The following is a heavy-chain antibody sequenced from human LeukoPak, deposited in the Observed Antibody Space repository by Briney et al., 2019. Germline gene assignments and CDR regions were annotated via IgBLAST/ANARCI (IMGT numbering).Heavy chain of an antibody. Sequence: ASVKVSCKASGYTSTNFGISWVRQAPGQGLEWMGWITPYNGNTNYAQKLQGRVTLTTDTSTSTAYMELRSLRSDDTAVYYCARFWNYIWYYFDYWGQGTLVTVSS. CDR3: ARFWNYIWYYFDY. V-gene: IGHV1-18*01. D-gene: IGHD1-7*01. J-gene: IGHJ4*02. CDR1: GYTSTNFG. CDR2: ITPYNGNT.